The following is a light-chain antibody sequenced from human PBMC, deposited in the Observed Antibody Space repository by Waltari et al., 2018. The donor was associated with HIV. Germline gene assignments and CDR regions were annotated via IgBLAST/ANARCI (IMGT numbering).Light chain of an antibody. J-gene: IGKJ1*01. CDR2: KAS. CDR3: QQYSSYSWT. CDR1: LSISSW. V-gene: IGKV1-5*03. Sequence: DIQMTQSPSTLSASVGERVTITSRASLSISSWLAWYQQKPGKAPKLLIYKASSLERGVPSRFSGSGSETEFTLTISSLQPDDFATYYCQQYSSYSWTFGRGTKVEFK.